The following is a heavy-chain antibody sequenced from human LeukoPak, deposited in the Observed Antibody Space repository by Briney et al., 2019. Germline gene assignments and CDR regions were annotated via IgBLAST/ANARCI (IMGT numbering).Heavy chain of an antibody. V-gene: IGHV4-39*01. CDR3: AITALGYSSSWYVPFDY. J-gene: IGHJ4*02. D-gene: IGHD6-13*01. CDR1: GGSISSSSYF. CDR2: IYYSGST. Sequence: SETLSLTCTVSGGSISSSSYFCGWIRQPPGKGLEWIGIIYYSGSTYYNPSLKSRVTISVDTSKNQFSLKLSSVTAADTAVYYCAITALGYSSSWYVPFDYWGQGTLVTVSS.